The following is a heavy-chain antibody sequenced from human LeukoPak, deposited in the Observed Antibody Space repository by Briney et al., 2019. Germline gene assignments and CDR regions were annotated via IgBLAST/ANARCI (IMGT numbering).Heavy chain of an antibody. CDR1: GFTFSSYS. V-gene: IGHV3-21*01. D-gene: IGHD4-17*01. CDR2: ISSSSYI. Sequence: GRSLRLSCAASGFTFSSYSMNWVRQAPGKGLEWVSSISSSSYIYYADSVKGRFTISRDNAKNSLYLQINSLRAEDTAVYYCAKGRRTTVHFDYWGQGTLVTVSS. J-gene: IGHJ4*02. CDR3: AKGRRTTVHFDY.